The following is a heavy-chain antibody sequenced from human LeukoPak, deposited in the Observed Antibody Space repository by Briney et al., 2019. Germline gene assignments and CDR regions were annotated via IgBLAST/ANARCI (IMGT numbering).Heavy chain of an antibody. V-gene: IGHV3-23*01. CDR3: AKGTSGWYNFDY. D-gene: IGHD6-19*01. CDR2: ISANGGST. J-gene: IGHJ4*02. CDR1: XV. Sequence: XVMXWXRQXPXXXXEWVSAISANGGSTHYADSVKGRLSFSRDNSKNTLYLQMNSLRHEDTAVYYCAKGTSGWYNFDYWGQGTLVTVSS.